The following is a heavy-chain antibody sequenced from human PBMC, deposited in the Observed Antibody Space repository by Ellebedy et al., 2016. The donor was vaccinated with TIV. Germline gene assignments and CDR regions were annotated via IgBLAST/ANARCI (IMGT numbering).Heavy chain of an antibody. CDR1: GFTFTSHS. V-gene: IGHV3-11*06. D-gene: IGHD3-22*01. J-gene: IGHJ6*02. CDR3: ARLFGVVVVANYGMDV. CDR2: ISSSSSYT. Sequence: PGGSLRLSCIVSGFTFTSHSMSWVRQAPGKGLEWISYISSSSSYTNYADSVKGRFTISRDNAKNSLYLQMNSLRAEDTAVYYCARLFGVVVVANYGMDVWGQGTTATVSS.